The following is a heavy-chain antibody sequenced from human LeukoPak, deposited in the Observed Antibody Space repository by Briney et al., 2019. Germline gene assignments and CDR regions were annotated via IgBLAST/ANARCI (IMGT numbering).Heavy chain of an antibody. CDR1: GFTFSSYW. J-gene: IGHJ4*02. Sequence: GGSLRLSCAASGFTFSSYWMSWVRQAPGKGLEWVANIKQDGSEKYYVDSVKGRFTISRDNSKNTLYLQMNSLRPEDTAVYYCAKDYGDPGFDYWGQGTLITVSS. CDR2: IKQDGSEK. V-gene: IGHV3-7*01. CDR3: AKDYGDPGFDY. D-gene: IGHD4-17*01.